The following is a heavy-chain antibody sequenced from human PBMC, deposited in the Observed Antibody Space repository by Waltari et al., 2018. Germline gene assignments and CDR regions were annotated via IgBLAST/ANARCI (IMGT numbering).Heavy chain of an antibody. J-gene: IGHJ3*02. Sequence: EVQLVETGGGLIQPGGSLRLSCAASGFTVSSNYMSWVRQAPGKGLEWVSFIYSGGSTYYADSVKGRFTIARDNSKNTLYLQMNSLRAEDTAVYYCARTLAFDIWGQGTMVTVSS. CDR2: IYSGGST. CDR3: ARTLAFDI. V-gene: IGHV3-53*02. CDR1: GFTVSSNY.